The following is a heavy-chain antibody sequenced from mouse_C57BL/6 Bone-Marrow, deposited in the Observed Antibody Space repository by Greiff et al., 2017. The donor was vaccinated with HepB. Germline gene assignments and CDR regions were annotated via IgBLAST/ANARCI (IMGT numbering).Heavy chain of an antibody. D-gene: IGHD2-2*01. J-gene: IGHJ2*01. Sequence: VQVVESGPGLAAPSQSLSITCTVSGFSLTSYGVHWVRQPPGKGLEWLVVIWSDGSTTYNSALKSRLSISKDNSKSQVFLKMNSLQTDDTAMYYCARHRGSTMVTTRDYWGQGTTLTVSS. V-gene: IGHV2-6-1*01. CDR3: ARHRGSTMVTTRDY. CDR2: IWSDGST. CDR1: GFSLTSYG.